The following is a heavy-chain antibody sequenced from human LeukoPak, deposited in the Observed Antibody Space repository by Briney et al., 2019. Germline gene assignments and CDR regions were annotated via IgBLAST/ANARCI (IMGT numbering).Heavy chain of an antibody. CDR2: VKSKNDGGTP. CDR3: TTEVLRFLEWAQYFQH. Sequence: GGSLRLSCATSGFTFSHVWMSWVRQAPGKGLEWVGRVKSKNDGGTPEYAAPVKGRFTISRDDSKNMLHLQMKSLKSEDTAVYFCTTEVLRFLEWAQYFQHWGQGTLVTVSS. V-gene: IGHV3-15*01. J-gene: IGHJ1*01. D-gene: IGHD3-3*01. CDR1: GFTFSHVW.